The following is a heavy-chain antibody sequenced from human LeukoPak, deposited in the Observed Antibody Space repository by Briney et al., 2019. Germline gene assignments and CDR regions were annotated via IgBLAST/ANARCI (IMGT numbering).Heavy chain of an antibody. J-gene: IGHJ2*01. Sequence: GESLKISCQGSGYSFTRNWIGWVRQMPGKGREWTAIIYPGDSDTRYSPSFQGQVTISADKSINTAYLQWSSLKASDTAMYYCARRVVNNRNWYFDLWGRGTLVTVSS. D-gene: IGHD4-23*01. V-gene: IGHV5-51*01. CDR3: ARRVVNNRNWYFDL. CDR2: IYPGDSDT. CDR1: GYSFTRNW.